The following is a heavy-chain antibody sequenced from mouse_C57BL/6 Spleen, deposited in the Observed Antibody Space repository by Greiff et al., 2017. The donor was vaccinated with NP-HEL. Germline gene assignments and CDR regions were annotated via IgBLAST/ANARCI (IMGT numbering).Heavy chain of an antibody. Sequence: QVQLQQPGAELVMPGASVKLSCKASGYTFTSYWMHWVKQRPGQGLEWIGEIDPSDSYTNYNQKFKGKSTLTVDKSSSTAYMQLSSLTSEDSAVYYCARSAYYSPWFAYWGQGTLVTVSA. D-gene: IGHD2-12*01. CDR2: IDPSDSYT. CDR3: ARSAYYSPWFAY. J-gene: IGHJ3*01. CDR1: GYTFTSYW. V-gene: IGHV1-69*01.